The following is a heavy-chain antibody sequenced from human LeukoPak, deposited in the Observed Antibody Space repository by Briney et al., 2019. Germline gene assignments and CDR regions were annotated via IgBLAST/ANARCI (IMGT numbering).Heavy chain of an antibody. CDR2: ISGYNGHT. V-gene: IGHV1-18*01. CDR1: GYTFTSYG. CDR3: VRDLGGAVSGTIKPDY. D-gene: IGHD6-19*01. Sequence: GASVKVSCKASGYTFTSYGISWVRQAPGQGLEWMGWISGYNGHTSYAQKFQGRVTLTTDSSTGTAYMDLRSLRSDDTAMFYCVRDLGGAVSGTIKPDYWGQGTLVTVSS. J-gene: IGHJ4*02.